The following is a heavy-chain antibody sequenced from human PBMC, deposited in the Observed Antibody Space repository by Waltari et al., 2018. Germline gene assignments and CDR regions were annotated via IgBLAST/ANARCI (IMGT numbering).Heavy chain of an antibody. D-gene: IGHD1-20*01. J-gene: IGHJ3*02. CDR2: INHSGST. CDR3: ASKEINWNLVI. Sequence: QVQLQQWGAGLLKPSATLSLTCAVYGGSFSGYYWSWIRQPPGKGLEWIGEINHSGSTNYNPSLKSRVTISVDTSKNQFSLKLSSVTAADTAVYYCASKEINWNLVIWGQGTMVTVSS. CDR1: GGSFSGYY. V-gene: IGHV4-34*01.